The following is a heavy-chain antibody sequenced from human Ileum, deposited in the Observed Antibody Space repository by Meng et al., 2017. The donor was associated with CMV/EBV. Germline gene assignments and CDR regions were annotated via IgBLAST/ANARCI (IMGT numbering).Heavy chain of an antibody. J-gene: IGHJ6*02. V-gene: IGHV1-2*02. CDR2: INPNSGGT. CDR3: ANLQTLIAVAGNGMDV. D-gene: IGHD6-19*01. CDR1: GYTFTGYY. Sequence: ASVKVSCKASGYTFTGYYMHWVRQAPGQGLEWMGWINPNSGGTNYAQKFQGRVTMTRDTSISTAYMELSRLRSDDTAVYYCANLQTLIAVAGNGMDVWGQGTTVTVSS.